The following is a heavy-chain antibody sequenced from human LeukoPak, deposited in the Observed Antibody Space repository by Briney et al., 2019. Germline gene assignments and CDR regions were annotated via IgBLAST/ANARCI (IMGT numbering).Heavy chain of an antibody. CDR1: GYTFTTYD. V-gene: IGHV1-8*01. Sequence: ASVKVSCKASGYTFTTYDINWVRQATGQGLEWMGWMRPNSGDVGYAQKFLGRVTMTRNTSISTAYMELSSLTSEDTAVYYCARHYDFWSGGYFDYWGQGTLVTVSS. J-gene: IGHJ4*02. CDR2: MRPNSGDV. D-gene: IGHD3-3*01. CDR3: ARHYDFWSGGYFDY.